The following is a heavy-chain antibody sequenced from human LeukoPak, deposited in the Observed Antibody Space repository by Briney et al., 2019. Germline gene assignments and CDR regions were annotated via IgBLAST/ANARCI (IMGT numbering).Heavy chain of an antibody. CDR1: GYSLTSYA. J-gene: IGHJ4*02. D-gene: IGHD2-2*01. V-gene: IGHV1-3*01. CDR3: ARGCTSCQRNFDY. Sequence: ASVKVSCKASGYSLTSYAIHWVRQAPGQRFEWMGWINPGNGNTKYSQNFQGRVAITRDTPANTAYMELTSLTFEDTAVYYCARGCTSCQRNFDYWGQGTLVTVSS. CDR2: INPGNGNT.